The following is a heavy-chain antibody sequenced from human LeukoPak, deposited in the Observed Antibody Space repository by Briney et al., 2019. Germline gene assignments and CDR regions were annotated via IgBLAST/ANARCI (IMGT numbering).Heavy chain of an antibody. CDR1: GYTFTSYY. CDR3: ARSPPVIAVAGTRFARFDY. Sequence: ASVKVSCKASGYTFTSYYMHWVRQAPGQGLEWMGIINPSGGSTSYAQKFQGRVTMTRDMSTSTVYMELSSLRSEDTAVCYCARSPPVIAVAGTRFARFDYWGQGTLVTVSS. J-gene: IGHJ4*02. V-gene: IGHV1-46*01. D-gene: IGHD6-19*01. CDR2: INPSGGST.